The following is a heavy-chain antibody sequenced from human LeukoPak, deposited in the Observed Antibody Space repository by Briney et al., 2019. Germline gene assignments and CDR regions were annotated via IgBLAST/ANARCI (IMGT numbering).Heavy chain of an antibody. CDR1: GFTFCNYY. J-gene: IGHJ6*02. V-gene: IGHV3-11*01. Sequence: GGSLRLSCAASGFTFCNYYMSWVRQAPGGGVGWLSYICDSGNNIYYADSVEGRFTISRDNAKNSLYLQVNSVRAADTAVYYCARKIGDCGGDCYVGMDVWGQGTTVTVSS. CDR2: ICDSGNNI. D-gene: IGHD2-21*02. CDR3: ARKIGDCGGDCYVGMDV.